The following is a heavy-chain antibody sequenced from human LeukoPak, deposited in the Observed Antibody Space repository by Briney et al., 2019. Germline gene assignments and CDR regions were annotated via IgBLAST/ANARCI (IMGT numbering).Heavy chain of an antibody. J-gene: IGHJ4*02. Sequence: GGSLRLSCAASGFTFSSYGMHWVRQAPGKGLEWVAFIRYDGSNKYYADSVKGRFTISRDDSKNTLYLQMNSLRAEDTAVYYCAKGDSSSWYYFDYWGQGTLVTASS. CDR3: AKGDSSSWYYFDY. CDR1: GFTFSSYG. CDR2: IRYDGSNK. D-gene: IGHD6-13*01. V-gene: IGHV3-30*02.